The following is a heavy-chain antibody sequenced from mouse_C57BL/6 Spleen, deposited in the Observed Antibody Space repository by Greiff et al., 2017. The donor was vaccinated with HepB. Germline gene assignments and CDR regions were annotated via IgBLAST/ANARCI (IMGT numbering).Heavy chain of an antibody. CDR2: IDPEDGET. Sequence: EVKLMESGAELVKPGASVKLSCTASGFNIKDYYMHWVKQRTEQGLEWIGRIDPEDGETKYAPKFQGKATITADTSSNTAYLQLSSLTSEDTAVYYCARLRLDGSSAMDYWGQGTSVTVSS. D-gene: IGHD1-1*01. CDR3: ARLRLDGSSAMDY. J-gene: IGHJ4*01. V-gene: IGHV14-2*01. CDR1: GFNIKDYY.